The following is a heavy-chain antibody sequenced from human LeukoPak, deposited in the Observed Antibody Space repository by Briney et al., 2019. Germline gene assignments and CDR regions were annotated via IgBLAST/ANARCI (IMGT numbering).Heavy chain of an antibody. D-gene: IGHD3-3*01. V-gene: IGHV1-46*01. J-gene: IGHJ6*03. CDR2: INPSGGST. Sequence: GASVKVSCKASGYTFTSYYMHWVRQAPGQGLEWMGIINPSGGSTSYAQKFQGRVTMTRDTSTSTVYMELSSLRSEDTAVYYCARGTSTIFGVATGRDYYYYYMTSGAKGPRSPSP. CDR1: GYTFTSYY. CDR3: ARGTSTIFGVATGRDYYYYYMTS.